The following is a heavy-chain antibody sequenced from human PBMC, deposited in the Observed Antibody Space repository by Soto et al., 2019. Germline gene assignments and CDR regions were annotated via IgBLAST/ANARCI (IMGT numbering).Heavy chain of an antibody. CDR3: AKSVAAAVSYYFDY. Sequence: GGSLRLSRAASGFTFSSYAMSWVRQAPGKGLEWVSAISGSGGSTYYADSVKGRFTISRDNSKNTLYLQMNSLRAEDTAVYYCAKSVAAAVSYYFDYWGQGTLVTVSS. D-gene: IGHD6-13*01. CDR1: GFTFSSYA. J-gene: IGHJ4*02. V-gene: IGHV3-23*01. CDR2: ISGSGGST.